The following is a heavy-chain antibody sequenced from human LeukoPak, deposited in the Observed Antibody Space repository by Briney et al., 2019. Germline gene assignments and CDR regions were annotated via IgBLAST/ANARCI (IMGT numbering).Heavy chain of an antibody. J-gene: IGHJ5*02. CDR3: AKDLPPFIVVVPAAMKGWFDP. Sequence: GGSLRLSCTASGFTFSSYAMSWVRQAPGKGLEWVSAISGSGGSTYYAHYVQGRFTITRDNSKNTPYLQMNSLRADDTAVYYCAKDLPPFIVVVPAAMKGWFDPWGQGTLVTVSS. V-gene: IGHV3-23*01. CDR1: GFTFSSYA. CDR2: ISGSGGST. D-gene: IGHD2-2*01.